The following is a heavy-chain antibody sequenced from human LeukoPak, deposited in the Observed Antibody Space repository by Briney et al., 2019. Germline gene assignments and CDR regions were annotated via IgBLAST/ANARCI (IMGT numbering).Heavy chain of an antibody. CDR1: GFTFSSYA. Sequence: PGGSLRLSCAASGFTFSSYAMGWVRQAPGKGLEWVSGISGSGGSTYYADSVKGRFTIFRDYSKNTLSLQMNSLRVEDTAVYYCAKGTSDCYNYVFDYWGQGTLVTVSS. CDR2: ISGSGGST. D-gene: IGHD5-24*01. CDR3: AKGTSDCYNYVFDY. J-gene: IGHJ4*02. V-gene: IGHV3-23*01.